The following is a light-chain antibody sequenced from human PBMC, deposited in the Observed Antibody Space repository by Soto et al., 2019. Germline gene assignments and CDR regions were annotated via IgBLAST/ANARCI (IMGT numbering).Light chain of an antibody. CDR1: QTTSGKY. Sequence: EIVLTQSPCTLSLSPGESATLSCRTSQTTSGKYLAWYQQRPGLAPRLLVYGASRRATGIPDRFRGSGSGTEFTLTISGLEPEDFAVYFCQHYGSSPPVTFGQGTRLEIK. J-gene: IGKJ5*01. CDR3: QHYGSSPPVT. V-gene: IGKV3-20*01. CDR2: GAS.